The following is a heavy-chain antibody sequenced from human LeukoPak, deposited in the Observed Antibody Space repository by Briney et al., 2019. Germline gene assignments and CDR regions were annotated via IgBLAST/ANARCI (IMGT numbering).Heavy chain of an antibody. CDR3: AREGGRYCSSTSCPFDY. D-gene: IGHD2-2*01. Sequence: PGGSLRLSCAASGFTFSSYWMSWVRQAPGKGLEWVANIKQDGSEKYYVDSVKGRFTISRDNAKISLYLQMNSLRAEDTAVYYCAREGGRYCSSTSCPFDYWGQGTLVTVSS. CDR1: GFTFSSYW. CDR2: IKQDGSEK. V-gene: IGHV3-7*03. J-gene: IGHJ4*02.